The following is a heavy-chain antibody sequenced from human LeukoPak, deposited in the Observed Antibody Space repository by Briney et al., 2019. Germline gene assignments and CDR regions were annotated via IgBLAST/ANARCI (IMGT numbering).Heavy chain of an antibody. CDR3: ARDQSILSVVPAAIGGYAFDI. D-gene: IGHD2-2*01. CDR2: ISYDGSNK. V-gene: IGHV3-30-3*01. CDR1: GFTFSSYA. J-gene: IGHJ3*02. Sequence: GGSLRLSCAASGFTFSSYAVHWVRQAPGKGLEWVAVISYDGSNKYYADSVKGRFTISRDNSKNTLYLQMNSLRAEDTAVYYCARDQSILSVVPAAIGGYAFDIWGQGTMVTVSS.